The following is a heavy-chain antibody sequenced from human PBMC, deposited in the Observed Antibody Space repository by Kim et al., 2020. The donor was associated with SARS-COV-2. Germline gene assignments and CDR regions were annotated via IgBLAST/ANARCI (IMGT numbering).Heavy chain of an antibody. Sequence: SETLSLTCTVSGGSISSSSYYWGWIRQPPGKGLEWIGSIYYSGSTYYNPSLKSRVTISVDTSKNQFSLKLSSVTAADTAVYYCARTGVVGGYSGYEATGNWGQGTLVTVSS. V-gene: IGHV4-39*01. CDR2: IYYSGST. J-gene: IGHJ4*02. CDR3: ARTGVVGGYSGYEATGN. D-gene: IGHD5-12*01. CDR1: GGSISSSSYY.